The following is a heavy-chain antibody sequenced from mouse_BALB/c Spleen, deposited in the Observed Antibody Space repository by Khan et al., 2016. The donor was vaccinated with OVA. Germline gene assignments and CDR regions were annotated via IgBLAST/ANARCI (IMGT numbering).Heavy chain of an antibody. CDR1: GYTFINYW. J-gene: IGHJ2*01. Sequence: QVQLKQSGAELAKPGASVKMSCKASGYTFINYWILWVKQRPGQGLEWIGYINPSTGYTAYNQNFKDKATLTADKSSSTAYMQLSSLTSEDAAVYYCARRGLRWDCDYWGQGTTFTVSS. CDR3: ARRGLRWDCDY. D-gene: IGHD1-1*01. CDR2: INPSTGYT. V-gene: IGHV1-7*01.